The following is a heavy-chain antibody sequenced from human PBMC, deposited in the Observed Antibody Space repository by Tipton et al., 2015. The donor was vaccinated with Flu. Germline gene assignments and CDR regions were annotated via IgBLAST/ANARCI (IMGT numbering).Heavy chain of an antibody. Sequence: TLSLTCTVSGGSISSYYWSWIRQPPGKGLEWIGYIYYSGSTNYNPSLKSRVTMSVDTSKNQFSLKLSSVTAADTAVYYCARARYCSSTSCSFDPWGQGTLVTVSS. J-gene: IGHJ5*02. CDR1: GGSISSYY. V-gene: IGHV4-59*12. CDR2: IYYSGST. CDR3: ARARYCSSTSCSFDP. D-gene: IGHD2-2*01.